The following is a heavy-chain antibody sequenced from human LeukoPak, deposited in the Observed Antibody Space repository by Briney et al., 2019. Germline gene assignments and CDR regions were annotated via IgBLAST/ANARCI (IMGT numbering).Heavy chain of an antibody. CDR1: GGSISSYY. J-gene: IGHJ4*02. Sequence: SETLSLTCTVSGGSISSYYWSWIRQPPGKGLEWIGYIYSSGSTNYNPSLKSRVTISVDTSKNQFSLRLSSVTAADTAVYYCARRGYSSGYYYFDYWGQGTLVTVSS. D-gene: IGHD6-19*01. CDR2: IYSSGST. V-gene: IGHV4-59*08. CDR3: ARRGYSSGYYYFDY.